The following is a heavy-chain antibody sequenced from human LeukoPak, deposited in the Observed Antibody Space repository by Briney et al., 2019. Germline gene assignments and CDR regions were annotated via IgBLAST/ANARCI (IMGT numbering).Heavy chain of an antibody. V-gene: IGHV4-4*07. D-gene: IGHD3-3*01. J-gene: IGHJ6*03. CDR2: IYTSGST. Sequence: TQTLSLTCTVSGGSISSYYWSWIRQPAGKGLEWIGRIYTSGSTSYNPSLKSRVTMSVDTSKNQFSLKLSSVTAADTAVYYCARVFGVGGGYYYYYYMDVWGKGTTVTVSS. CDR1: GGSISSYY. CDR3: ARVFGVGGGYYYYYYMDV.